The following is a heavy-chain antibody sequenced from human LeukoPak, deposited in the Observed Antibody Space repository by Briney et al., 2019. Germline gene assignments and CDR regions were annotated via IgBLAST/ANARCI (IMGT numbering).Heavy chain of an antibody. Sequence: SQTLSLTCIVSGGSISRADYYWSWIRQPPGQGLEWIGYIYYSGSTYYNPSLKSRVTISVDTSKNQFSLNLSSVTAADTAVYYCARLAPPRGVQLLMDYWGQGTLVTVSS. CDR2: IYYSGST. CDR3: ARLAPPRGVQLLMDY. J-gene: IGHJ4*02. D-gene: IGHD2-2*01. CDR1: GGSISRADYY. V-gene: IGHV4-30-4*08.